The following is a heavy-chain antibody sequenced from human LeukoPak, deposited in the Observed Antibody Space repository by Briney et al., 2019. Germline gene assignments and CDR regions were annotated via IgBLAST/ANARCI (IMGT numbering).Heavy chain of an antibody. CDR1: GGSISSYY. Sequence: SETLSLTCTVSGGSISSYYWSWIRQPPGKGLEWIGYIYYSGSTNYNPSLKSRVTISVDTSKNQFSLKLSSVTAADTAVYYCARVGIYSSGYEYYYGMDVWGQGTTVTVSS. CDR2: IYYSGST. V-gene: IGHV4-59*01. CDR3: ARVGIYSSGYEYYYGMDV. D-gene: IGHD3-22*01. J-gene: IGHJ6*02.